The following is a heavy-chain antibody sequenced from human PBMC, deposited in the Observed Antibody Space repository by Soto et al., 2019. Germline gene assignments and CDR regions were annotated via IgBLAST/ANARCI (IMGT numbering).Heavy chain of an antibody. CDR3: ASSVFP. CDR1: GGSISSGGYY. Sequence: QVQLQESGPGLVKPSQTLSLACTVSGGSISSGGYYWSWIRQHPGKGLEWIGYIYYSGSTYYSPSVKSRVALSVDTSKNQSSLKLSAVTAADAGVYYSASSVFPWGQGTLVTVSS. V-gene: IGHV4-31*03. D-gene: IGHD1-26*01. CDR2: IYYSGST. J-gene: IGHJ5*02.